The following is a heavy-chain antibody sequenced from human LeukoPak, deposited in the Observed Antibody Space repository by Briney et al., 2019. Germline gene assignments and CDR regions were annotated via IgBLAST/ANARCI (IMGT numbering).Heavy chain of an antibody. V-gene: IGHV3-9*01. CDR1: GFTFDDYA. D-gene: IGHD6-13*01. CDR3: AKDKYSSRFTYFDY. Sequence: PGGSLRLSCAASGFTFDDYAMHWVRQAPGKGLEWVSDISWNSGSIGYAGSVKSRFTNSRDNAKNYLYLQMNSLRAEDTALYYCAKDKYSSRFTYFDYWGQGTLVTVSS. J-gene: IGHJ4*02. CDR2: ISWNSGSI.